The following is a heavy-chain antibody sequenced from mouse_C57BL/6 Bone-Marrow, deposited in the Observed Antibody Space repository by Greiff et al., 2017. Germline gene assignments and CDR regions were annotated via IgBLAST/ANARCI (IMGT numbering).Heavy chain of an antibody. CDR2: IDPETGGT. Sequence: VKLMESGAELVRPGASVTLSCKASGYTFTDYEMHWVKQTPVHGLEWIGAIDPETGGTAYNQKFKGKAILTADKSSSTAYMELRSLTSDDSAVYYCTKAWFAYWGQGTLVTVSA. J-gene: IGHJ3*01. CDR1: GYTFTDYE. V-gene: IGHV1-15*01. CDR3: TKAWFAY.